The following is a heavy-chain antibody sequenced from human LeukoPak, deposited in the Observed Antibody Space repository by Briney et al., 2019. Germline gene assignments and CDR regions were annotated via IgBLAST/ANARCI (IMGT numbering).Heavy chain of an antibody. Sequence: SETLSLTCTVSGGSISSGGYYWSWIRQHPGTGLEWIGYIYYSGSTYYNPSLKSRVTISVDTSKNQFSLKLSSVTAADTAVYYCARDGGWHFDYWGQGTLVTVSS. CDR3: ARDGGWHFDY. CDR2: IYYSGST. J-gene: IGHJ4*02. CDR1: GGSISSGGYY. V-gene: IGHV4-31*03. D-gene: IGHD6-19*01.